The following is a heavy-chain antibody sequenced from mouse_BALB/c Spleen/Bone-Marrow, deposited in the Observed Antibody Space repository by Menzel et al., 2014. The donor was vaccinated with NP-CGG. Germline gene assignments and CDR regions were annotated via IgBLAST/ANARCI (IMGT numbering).Heavy chain of an antibody. CDR1: GFAFSSYD. V-gene: IGHV5-12-1*01. J-gene: IGHJ4*01. CDR3: ARPYCYGAMDY. Sequence: EVKLMESGGGLVKPGGSLKLSCAASGFAFSSYDMSWVRQTPEKRLEWVAYISSGGGSTYYPDTVKGRFTISRDNAKNTPYLQMSSLKSEDTAMYYCARPYCYGAMDYWGQGTSVTVSS. CDR2: ISSGGGST. D-gene: IGHD1-2*01.